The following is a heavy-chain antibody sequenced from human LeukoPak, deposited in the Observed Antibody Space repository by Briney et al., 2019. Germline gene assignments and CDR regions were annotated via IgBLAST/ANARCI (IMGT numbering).Heavy chain of an antibody. J-gene: IGHJ6*03. Sequence: SETLSLTCTVSGGSISSSSYYWGWLRQPPGKGLVWIGSGYYSGSTYYNPSLKSRVTISVDTSKNQSSLKLSSVTAADTAVYYCARHAQVTVRGVEYYYYYYYMDVWGKGTTVTISS. CDR2: GYYSGST. CDR1: GGSISSSSYY. V-gene: IGHV4-39*01. CDR3: ARHAQVTVRGVEYYYYYYYMDV. D-gene: IGHD3-10*01.